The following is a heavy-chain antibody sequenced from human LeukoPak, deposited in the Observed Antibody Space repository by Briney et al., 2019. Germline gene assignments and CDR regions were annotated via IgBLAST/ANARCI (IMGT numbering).Heavy chain of an antibody. Sequence: GASVTVSFKASGYTFTGYYMHWVRQAPGQGLEWMGWINPNSGGTNYAQKFQGRVTMTRDTSISTAYMELSRLRSDDTAVYYCARGRYYDILTGYYLIGANWFDPWGQEPWSPSPQ. J-gene: IGHJ5*02. CDR1: GYTFTGYY. V-gene: IGHV1-2*02. CDR2: INPNSGGT. CDR3: ARGRYYDILTGYYLIGANWFDP. D-gene: IGHD3-9*01.